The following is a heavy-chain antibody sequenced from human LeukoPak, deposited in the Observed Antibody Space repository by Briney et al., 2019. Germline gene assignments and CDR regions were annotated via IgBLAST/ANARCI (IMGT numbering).Heavy chain of an antibody. CDR2: INPNSSDT. J-gene: IGHJ5*02. V-gene: IGHV1-2*02. D-gene: IGHD1-26*01. CDR1: GYTFTAYY. Sequence: ASVKVTCNASGYTFTAYYLHWMRQTPEQRLELMGWINPNSSDTNYAYTYHVKVPLTMSTSIPKAYMDLHRLTSDDTAVYFCAKDRGGLAAGAVNPWGQGALVSVCS. CDR3: AKDRGGLAAGAVNP.